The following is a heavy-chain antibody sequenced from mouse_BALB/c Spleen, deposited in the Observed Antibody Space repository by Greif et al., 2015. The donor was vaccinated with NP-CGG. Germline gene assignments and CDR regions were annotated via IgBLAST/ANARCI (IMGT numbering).Heavy chain of an antibody. Sequence: QVQLQQPGAELVRPGTSVKVSCKASGYAFTNYLIEWVKQRPGQGPEWIGVINPGSGGTNYNEKFKGKATLTADKSSSTAYMQLSSLTSDDSAVYFCATGTAYWGQGTLVTVSA. V-gene: IGHV1-54*01. CDR1: GYAFTNYL. D-gene: IGHD4-1*01. CDR3: ATGTAY. J-gene: IGHJ3*01. CDR2: INPGSGGT.